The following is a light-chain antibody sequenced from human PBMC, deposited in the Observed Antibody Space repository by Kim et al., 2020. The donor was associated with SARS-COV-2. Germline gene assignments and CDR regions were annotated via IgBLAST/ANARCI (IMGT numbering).Light chain of an antibody. V-gene: IGKV3-11*01. CDR3: QQRHAWPVT. CDR1: QSVTSD. J-gene: IGKJ5*01. CDR2: DTS. Sequence: SPGECTTLSCRASQSVTSDLAWYQQKPGQAPRIFIYDTSNRAGGVPARFSGSGSGTDFTLTISSLEPEDFAVYYCQQRHAWPVTFGQGTRLEIK.